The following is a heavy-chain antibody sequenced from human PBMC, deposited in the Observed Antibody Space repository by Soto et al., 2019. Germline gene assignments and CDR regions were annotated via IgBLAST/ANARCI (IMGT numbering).Heavy chain of an antibody. V-gene: IGHV3-7*03. CDR1: GFTSSNYW. CDR3: ARDEAIDY. Sequence: RGGSLRLSCAASGFTSSNYWMSWVRQAPGKGLEWVANIKQDGGDQYYVDSVKGRFSISRDNAKNSLYLQMNSLRAEDTAVYYCARDEAIDYWGQGT. CDR2: IKQDGGDQ. J-gene: IGHJ4*02.